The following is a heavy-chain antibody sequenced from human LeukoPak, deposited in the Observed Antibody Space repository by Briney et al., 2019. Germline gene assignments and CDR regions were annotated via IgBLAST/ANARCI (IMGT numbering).Heavy chain of an antibody. V-gene: IGHV3-74*01. CDR1: GFTFSSYW. CDR2: INGDGRNI. D-gene: IGHD6-19*01. Sequence: GGSLRLSCVASGFTFSSYWMHWVRQDPRKGLVWVSRINGDGRNINYADSVRGRFTISRDNAKNTLYLQMNTLRVEDTAVYYCARAFAAGRVPDAFDIWGQGTMVTVSS. J-gene: IGHJ3*02. CDR3: ARAFAAGRVPDAFDI.